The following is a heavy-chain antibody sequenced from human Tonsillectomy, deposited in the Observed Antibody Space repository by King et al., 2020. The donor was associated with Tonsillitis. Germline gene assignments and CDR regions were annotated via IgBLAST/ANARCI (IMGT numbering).Heavy chain of an antibody. CDR1: GFTFSSYG. D-gene: IGHD6-13*01. CDR2: IWYDGSNK. CDR3: AKDSPRDRAGMDV. Sequence: VQLVESGGGVVQPGRSLRLSCEASGFTFSSYGMHWVRQAPGKGLESVALIWYDGSNKYYADSVKGRFTISRDNSNNTLFLQMVSLRAEDTAVYYCAKDSPRDRAGMDVWGKGTTVTVSS. J-gene: IGHJ6*03. V-gene: IGHV3-33*06.